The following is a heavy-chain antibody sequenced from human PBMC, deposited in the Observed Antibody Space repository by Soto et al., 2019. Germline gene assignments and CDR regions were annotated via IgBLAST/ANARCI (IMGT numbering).Heavy chain of an antibody. CDR1: GGSFSGYY. D-gene: IGHD3-16*02. J-gene: IGHJ4*02. CDR2: INHSGST. V-gene: IGHV4-34*01. Sequence: QVQLQQWGAGLLKPSETLSLTCAVYGGSFSGYYWSWIRQPPGKGLEWIGAINHSGSTNYNPSLKSRVTISVDTSKNQFSLKLSSVTAADTAVYYCARRGYDYIWGSYRHAGFDYWGQGTLVTVSS. CDR3: ARRGYDYIWGSYRHAGFDY.